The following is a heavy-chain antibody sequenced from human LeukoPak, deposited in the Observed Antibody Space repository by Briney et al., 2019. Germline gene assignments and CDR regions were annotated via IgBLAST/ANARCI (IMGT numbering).Heavy chain of an antibody. V-gene: IGHV3-15*07. CDR2: IKSKYSGETA. Sequence: GGSLRLSCAAPGFTFSSAWMKWVRQAPGKGLEWVGRIKSKYSGETANYAAPVKGRFTISRDDSKNVLYLQMNSLRVEDTAVYYCATGYADTWHDGYWGQGTLVTVSS. D-gene: IGHD1-1*01. J-gene: IGHJ4*02. CDR3: ATGYADTWHDGY. CDR1: GFTFSSAW.